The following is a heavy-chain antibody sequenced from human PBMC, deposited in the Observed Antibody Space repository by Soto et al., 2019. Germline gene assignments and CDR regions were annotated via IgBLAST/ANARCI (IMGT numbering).Heavy chain of an antibody. CDR2: INSDGSST. CDR1: GFTFSSYW. J-gene: IGHJ6*02. CDR3: AREGATREPYYXYYGMDV. V-gene: IGHV3-74*01. D-gene: IGHD1-26*01. Sequence: GGSLRLSCAASGFTFSSYWMHWVRQAPGKGLVWVSRINSDGSSTSYADSVKGRFTISRDNAKNTLYLQMNSLRAEDTAVYYCAREGATREPYYXYYGMDVWGQGTTVTVSS.